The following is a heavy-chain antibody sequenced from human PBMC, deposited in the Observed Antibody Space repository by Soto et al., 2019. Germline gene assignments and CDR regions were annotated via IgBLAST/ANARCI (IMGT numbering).Heavy chain of an antibody. CDR3: TRGLGYTLEPGKTGYYAMDA. V-gene: IGHV1-69*01. CDR1: GGTFSKDA. CDR2: LIPVFGSP. Sequence: QVQLVQSGAEVKKPGSSVTVSCKTSGGTFSKDAINWVRQAPGQGLEWMGLLIPVFGSPIYAQTFQGRSRITADEATSTAVMDLSSLRSDDKAVYYCTRGLGYTLEPGKTGYYAMDAWGQGTTVSVSS. D-gene: IGHD5-18*01. J-gene: IGHJ6*02.